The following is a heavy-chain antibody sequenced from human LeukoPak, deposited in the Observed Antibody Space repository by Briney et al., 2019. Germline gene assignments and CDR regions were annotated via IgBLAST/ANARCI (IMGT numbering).Heavy chain of an antibody. CDR3: ASLQTDPTTVNGF. CDR2: IKRDGSER. CDR1: GSTFRNYW. Sequence: PGGSLRLSCEVSGSTFRNYWMSWIRQVPGKGLEWLACIKRDGSERHYVDSVRGRFTVSTDSAKNSLFLQMNSLRAEDTAVYYYASLQTDPTTVNGFWGQGTLVTVSS. J-gene: IGHJ4*01. D-gene: IGHD1-1*01. V-gene: IGHV3-7*01.